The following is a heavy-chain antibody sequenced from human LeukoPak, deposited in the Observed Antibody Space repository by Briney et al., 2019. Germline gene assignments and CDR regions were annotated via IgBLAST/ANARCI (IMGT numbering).Heavy chain of an antibody. D-gene: IGHD3-22*01. CDR2: MNANSGNT. CDR1: GYTFTGYY. J-gene: IGHJ6*02. CDR3: ARGQDSSGYYYYYYGMDV. V-gene: IGHV1-8*02. Sequence: ASVKVSCKASGYTFTGYYMHWVRQATGQGLEWMGWMNANSGNTVYAQKFQGRVTMTRNTSISTAYMELSSLRSEDTAVYYCARGQDSSGYYYYYYGMDVWGQGTTVTVSS.